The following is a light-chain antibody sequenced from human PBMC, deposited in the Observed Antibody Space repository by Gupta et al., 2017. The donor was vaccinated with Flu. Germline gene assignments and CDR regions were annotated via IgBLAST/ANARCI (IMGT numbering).Light chain of an antibody. CDR2: DNA. Sequence: QSVLTQPPSVSGVPGQRVTISCTGTSSNIGAGYNVHWYQQLPGTAPKLLIYDNANRPSGVPGRFSGSKSGTSASLAITGLQADDEADYYCQSYDRSLSGSVFGGGTKLIVL. J-gene: IGLJ3*02. V-gene: IGLV1-40*01. CDR1: SSNIGAGYN. CDR3: QSYDRSLSGSV.